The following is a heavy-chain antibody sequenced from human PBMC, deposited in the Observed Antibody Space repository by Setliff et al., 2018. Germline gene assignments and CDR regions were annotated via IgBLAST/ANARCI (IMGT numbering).Heavy chain of an antibody. J-gene: IGHJ5*02. V-gene: IGHV4-34*01. CDR1: GGSFSGYY. D-gene: IGHD3-3*01. CDR3: ARRPLYHYDFWSNWFDP. Sequence: KPSETLSLTCAVYGGSFSGYYWSWIRQPPGKGLEWIGEINHSGSTNYNPSLKSRVTISVDTSKNQFSLKPTSVTAADTAVYYCARRPLYHYDFWSNWFDPWGQGTLVTVSS. CDR2: INHSGST.